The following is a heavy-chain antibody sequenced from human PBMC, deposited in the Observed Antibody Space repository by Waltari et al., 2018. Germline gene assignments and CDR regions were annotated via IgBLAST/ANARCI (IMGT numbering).Heavy chain of an antibody. J-gene: IGHJ5*02. V-gene: IGHV4-38-2*01. CDR3: AAGITMVQGVILWTWFDP. CDR1: CYSISCGYY. CDR2: IYHRGSS. Sequence: QVQLQESGPGLVKPSETLSLTCAVSCYSISCGYYCGWIRQPPGKGVEWLGCIYHRGSSYYNPSLKSRVTISVDTSKNQFSLKLSSVTAADTAVYYCAAGITMVQGVILWTWFDPWGQGTLVTVSS. D-gene: IGHD3-10*01.